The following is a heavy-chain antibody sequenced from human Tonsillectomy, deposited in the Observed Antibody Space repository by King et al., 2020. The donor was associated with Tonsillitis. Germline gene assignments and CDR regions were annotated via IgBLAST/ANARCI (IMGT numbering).Heavy chain of an antibody. CDR3: ARTVYNWNRGDYHYYMDV. CDR2: INWNGGST. CDR1: GFTFDDYG. J-gene: IGHJ6*03. Sequence: VQLVESGGGVVRPGGSLRLSCAASGFTFDDYGMSWVRQAPGKGLEWVSGINWNGGSTGYADSLKGRFTVSRDNAKNSLYLQMDSLRAEDTALYFGARTVYNWNRGDYHYYMDVWGKGTTVTVSS. D-gene: IGHD1-1*01. V-gene: IGHV3-20*04.